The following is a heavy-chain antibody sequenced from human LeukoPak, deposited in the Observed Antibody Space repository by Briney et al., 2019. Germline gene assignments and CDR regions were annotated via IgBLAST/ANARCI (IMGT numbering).Heavy chain of an antibody. CDR2: ISGSGGST. J-gene: IGHJ4*02. V-gene: IGHV3-23*01. Sequence: GGSLRLSCAASGFTFRSYEMNWVRQAPGKGLEWVSAISGSGGSTYYADSVKGRFTISRDNTKDTLYLQMNSLRAEDTAVYYCAKEYGSGSYYPYWGQGTLVTVSS. D-gene: IGHD3-10*01. CDR3: AKEYGSGSYYPY. CDR1: GFTFRSYE.